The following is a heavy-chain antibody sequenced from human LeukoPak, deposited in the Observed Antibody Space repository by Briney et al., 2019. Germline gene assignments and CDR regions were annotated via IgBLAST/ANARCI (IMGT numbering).Heavy chain of an antibody. D-gene: IGHD3-22*01. V-gene: IGHV3-30*03. Sequence: GASLRLSCAASGFTLNKYGMHWVRQAPGKGLEXXXXISSGGTDKYYADSVKGRFTISRDNSKNTLYLQMNSLRAEDTAVYYCARGPFTYYYDSNGSSDVFDIWGQGTMVTVSS. CDR1: GFTLNKYG. CDR2: ISSGGTDK. J-gene: IGHJ3*02. CDR3: ARGPFTYYYDSNGSSDVFDI.